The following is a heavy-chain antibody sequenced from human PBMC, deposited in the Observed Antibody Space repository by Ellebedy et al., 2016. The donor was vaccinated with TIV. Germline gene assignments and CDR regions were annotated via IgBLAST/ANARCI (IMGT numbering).Heavy chain of an antibody. CDR1: GFTFSSYV. V-gene: IGHV3-23*01. Sequence: GESLKISCAASGFTFSSYVMSWVRQAPGKGLEWVEWVSAISISGDTTSYADSVKGRFTISRDNSKNTLYLQMNSLRVEDTAVYFCARDDDTNSRYSRFHHWGLGTLVTVSS. CDR3: ARDDDTNSRYSRFHH. CDR2: ISISGDTT. J-gene: IGHJ1*01. D-gene: IGHD2-8*01.